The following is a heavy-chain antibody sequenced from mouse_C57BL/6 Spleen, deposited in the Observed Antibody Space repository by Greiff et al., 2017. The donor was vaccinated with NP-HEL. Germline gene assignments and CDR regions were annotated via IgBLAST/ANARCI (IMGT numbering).Heavy chain of an antibody. Sequence: EVHLVESGPELVKPGASVKMSCKASGYTFTDYNMHWVKQSHGKSLEWIGYINPNNGGTSYNQKFKGKATLTVNKSSSTAYMELRSLTSEDSAVYYCACVLLLRQAGYFDVWGTGTTVTVSS. J-gene: IGHJ1*03. D-gene: IGHD1-1*01. CDR2: INPNNGGT. CDR1: GYTFTDYN. V-gene: IGHV1-22*01. CDR3: ACVLLLRQAGYFDV.